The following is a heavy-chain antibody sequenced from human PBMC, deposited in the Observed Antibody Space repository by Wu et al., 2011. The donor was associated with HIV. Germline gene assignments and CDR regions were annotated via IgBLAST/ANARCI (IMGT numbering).Heavy chain of an antibody. Sequence: QVQLVQSGAEVKKPGASVKVSCKVSGYTLTELSMHRVRQAPGKGLEWMGGFDPEDRETFYAQRFQGRVTMTADTSTDTAYMDLSSLRSEDTALYYCATEYPRVKGTGFLSGYSSTTIFDFWGRGTLVTVSS. J-gene: IGHJ4*02. CDR1: GYTLTELS. CDR2: FDPEDRET. V-gene: IGHV1-24*01. CDR3: ATEYPRVKGTGFLSGYSSTTIFDF. D-gene: IGHD3-3*01.